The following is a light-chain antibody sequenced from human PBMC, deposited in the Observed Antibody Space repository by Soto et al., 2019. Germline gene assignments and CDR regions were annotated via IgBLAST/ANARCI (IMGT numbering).Light chain of an antibody. CDR1: SSDVGGYDY. Sequence: QSALTQPPSASGSPGQSVTISCTGTSSDVGGYDYVSWYQQHPGKAPKLIIYDVIKRPSGVPDRFSGSKSGNTASLTVSGLQAEDEADYYCIAYAGSSNVFGTGTKLTVL. V-gene: IGLV2-8*01. J-gene: IGLJ1*01. CDR2: DVI. CDR3: IAYAGSSNV.